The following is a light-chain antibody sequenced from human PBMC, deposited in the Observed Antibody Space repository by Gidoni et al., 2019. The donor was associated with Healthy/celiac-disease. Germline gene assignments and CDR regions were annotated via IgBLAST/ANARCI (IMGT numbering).Light chain of an antibody. CDR3: QQYDNLPST. V-gene: IGKV1-33*01. Sequence: DIQMTQSPSSLSASVGDRVTITCQASQYISNYLNWNQQKPGKAPKLLIYDASNLETGVPSRFSGSGSGTDFTFTISSLQPEDIATYYCQQYDNLPSTFGPGTKVDIK. J-gene: IGKJ3*01. CDR2: DAS. CDR1: QYISNY.